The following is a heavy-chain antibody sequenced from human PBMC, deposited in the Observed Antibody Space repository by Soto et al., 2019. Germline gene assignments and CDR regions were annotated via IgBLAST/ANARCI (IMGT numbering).Heavy chain of an antibody. CDR1: GYTFTSYD. CDR3: ARGLAAAGSNWFDP. V-gene: IGHV1-8*01. J-gene: IGHJ5*02. CDR2: MNPNSGNT. Sequence: QVQLVQSGAEVKKPGASVKVSCKASGYTFTSYDINWVRQATGQGLEWMGWMNPNSGNTGYAQKFQGRVTMTRNTSISTAYMQLSSLRSEDTAVYYCARGLAAAGSNWFDPWGQGTLVTVSS. D-gene: IGHD6-13*01.